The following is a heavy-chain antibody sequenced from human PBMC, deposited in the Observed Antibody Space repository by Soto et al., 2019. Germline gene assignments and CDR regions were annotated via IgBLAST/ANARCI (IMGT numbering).Heavy chain of an antibody. CDR1: GGSISSSNW. J-gene: IGHJ3*02. CDR3: ARDRRLQLSVSGSAFDI. D-gene: IGHD5-18*01. CDR2: IYHSGST. Sequence: QVQLQESGPGLVKPSGTLSLTCTVSGGSISSSNWWSWVRQPPGKGLEWIGEIYHSGSTNYNPSLKSRVTISVDKSKNQFSLKLSSVTAADTAVYYYARDRRLQLSVSGSAFDIWGQGTMVTVSS. V-gene: IGHV4-4*02.